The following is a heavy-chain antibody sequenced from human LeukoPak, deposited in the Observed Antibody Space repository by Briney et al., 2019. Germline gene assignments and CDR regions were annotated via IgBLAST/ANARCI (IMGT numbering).Heavy chain of an antibody. Sequence: SETLSLTCTVSGDSISSSSCHWGWIRQPPGKGLEWIGEINHSGSTNYNPSLESRVTISVDTSKNQFSLKLSSVTAVDTAVYYCARNPSVHYFDYWGQGTLVTVSS. CDR2: INHSGST. V-gene: IGHV4-39*07. J-gene: IGHJ4*02. CDR3: ARNPSVHYFDY. CDR1: GDSISSSSCH. D-gene: IGHD2-2*01.